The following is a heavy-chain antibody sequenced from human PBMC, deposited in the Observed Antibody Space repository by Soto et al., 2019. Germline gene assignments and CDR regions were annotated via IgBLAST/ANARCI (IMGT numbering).Heavy chain of an antibody. CDR3: ARGRAAAGSTFDY. D-gene: IGHD6-13*01. CDR2: INHSVST. V-gene: IGHV4-34*01. J-gene: IGHJ4*02. CDR1: GGSFSGYY. Sequence: QVQLQQWGAGLLKPSETLSLTCAVYGGSFSGYYWSWIRQPPGKGLEWIGEINHSVSTNYNPSLKSRVTISVDTSKNQFSLKLSSVTAADTAVYYCARGRAAAGSTFDYWGQGTLVTVSS.